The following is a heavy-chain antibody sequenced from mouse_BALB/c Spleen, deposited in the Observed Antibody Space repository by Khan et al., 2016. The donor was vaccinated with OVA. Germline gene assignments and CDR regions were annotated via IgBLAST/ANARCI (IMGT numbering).Heavy chain of an antibody. Sequence: QVQLKESGPGLVAPSQSLSITCTISGFSLTNYGVHWVRQPPGKGLAWLVLMWSGGSTTYNSALKSRLTIRKDNSKRQVFLKMNSLQPDDPAMHFWARQPYYHYKVMDYWGQGTSVTVSS. CDR2: MWSGGST. J-gene: IGHJ4*01. D-gene: IGHD2-10*01. CDR3: ARQPYYHYKVMDY. V-gene: IGHV2-6-1*01. CDR1: GFSLTNYG.